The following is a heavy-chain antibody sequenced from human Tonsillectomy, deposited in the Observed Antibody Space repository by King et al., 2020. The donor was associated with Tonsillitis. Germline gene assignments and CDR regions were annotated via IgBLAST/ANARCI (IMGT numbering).Heavy chain of an antibody. V-gene: IGHV3-23*04. D-gene: IGHD3-9*01. CDR2: LTDSGSRT. CDR3: AKGQLTGDYDTYFDY. Sequence: VQLVESGGAWIQPGGSLRLSCAASGFTFSIYTMTWVRQAPGKGLEWVSVLTDSGSRTFYADSVRGRFTISRDNSKNTLFLQMNSLRDEDTAVYYCAKGQLTGDYDTYFDYWGQGTLVTAPS. CDR1: GFTFSIYT. J-gene: IGHJ4*02.